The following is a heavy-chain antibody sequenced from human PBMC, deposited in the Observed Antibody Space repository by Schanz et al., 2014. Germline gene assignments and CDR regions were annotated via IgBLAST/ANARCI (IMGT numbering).Heavy chain of an antibody. J-gene: IGHJ6*03. CDR3: ARVSMEFERGKSYYYYMDV. CDR1: GYPFTSDD. V-gene: IGHV1-8*01. Sequence: QVQLVQSGAEVKKPGASVKISCKASGYPFTSDDITWVRQAPGQGLEWMGWMNPNSGDTGYPRKFQDRVTMTRNTSISTAYMELNSLTSEDTAVYYCARVSMEFERGKSYYYYMDVWGRGTSVTVS. D-gene: IGHD3-10*01. CDR2: MNPNSGDT.